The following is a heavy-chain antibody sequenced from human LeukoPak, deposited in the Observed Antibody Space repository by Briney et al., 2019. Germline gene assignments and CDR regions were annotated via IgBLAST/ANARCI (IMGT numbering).Heavy chain of an antibody. CDR1: GGSISGYY. CDR2: IYYSGST. V-gene: IGHV4-59*08. J-gene: IGHJ4*02. D-gene: IGHD2-2*01. Sequence: SETLPLTCTVSGGSISGYYWSWIRQPPGKGLQFIGYIYYSGSTNYNPSLESRVTISVDTSKNQFSLKLRSVTAADTAVYYCARLSKDTVVLPAAMAHYFDYWGQGTLVTVSS. CDR3: ARLSKDTVVLPAAMAHYFDY.